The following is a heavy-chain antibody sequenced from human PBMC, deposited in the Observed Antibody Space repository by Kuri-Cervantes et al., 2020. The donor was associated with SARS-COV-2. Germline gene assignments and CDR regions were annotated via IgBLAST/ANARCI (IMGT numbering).Heavy chain of an antibody. V-gene: IGHV1-69*05. CDR3: ASGYSSGSHYYYYYMYV. CDR1: GGTFSSYA. J-gene: IGHJ6*03. Sequence: SVKVSCKASGGTFSSYAISWVRQAPGQGLEWMGGSIPIFGTANYAQKFQGRVTITTDESTSTAYMELSSLRSEDTAVYYCASGYSSGSHYYYYYMYVWGKGTTVTVSS. D-gene: IGHD6-19*01. CDR2: SIPIFGTA.